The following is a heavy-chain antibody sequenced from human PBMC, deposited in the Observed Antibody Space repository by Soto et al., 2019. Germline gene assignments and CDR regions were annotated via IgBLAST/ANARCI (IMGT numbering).Heavy chain of an antibody. CDR3: ARAVSRGDDAFDI. V-gene: IGHV3-33*01. Sequence: GGSLRLSCAASGFTFSSYGMHWVRQAPGKGLEWVAVIWYDGSNKYYADSVKGRFTISRDNSKNTLYLQMNSLRAEDTAVYYCARAVSRGDDAFDIWGQGTMVTVSS. CDR1: GFTFSSYG. CDR2: IWYDGSNK. J-gene: IGHJ3*02. D-gene: IGHD3-10*01.